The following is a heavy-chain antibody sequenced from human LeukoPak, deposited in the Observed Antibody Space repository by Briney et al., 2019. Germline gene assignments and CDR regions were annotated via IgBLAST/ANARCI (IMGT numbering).Heavy chain of an antibody. J-gene: IGHJ4*02. Sequence: SETLSLTCTVSGDSISSYYWSWIRQPAGKGLEWIGRIYTSGSTNYNPSLKSRVTISIDTSKNQFSLKLSSVTAADTAVYYCAREGLRNVHNPLGYWGQGTLVTVSS. V-gene: IGHV4-4*07. CDR1: GDSISSYY. CDR3: AREGLRNVHNPLGY. D-gene: IGHD5-24*01. CDR2: IYTSGST.